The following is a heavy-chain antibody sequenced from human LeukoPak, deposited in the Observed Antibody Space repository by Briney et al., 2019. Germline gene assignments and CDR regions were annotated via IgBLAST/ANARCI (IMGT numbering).Heavy chain of an antibody. D-gene: IGHD3-22*01. V-gene: IGHV4-59*01. CDR3: ARAPPRFLLSSGYYYGFDY. J-gene: IGHJ4*02. Sequence: SETLSLTCTVSGGSISSYYWSWIRQPAGKGLEWIGYIHYSGSTNYNPSLKSRVTISVDTSKNQFSLKLSSVTAADTAVYYCARAPPRFLLSSGYYYGFDYWGQGTLVTVSS. CDR1: GGSISSYY. CDR2: IHYSGST.